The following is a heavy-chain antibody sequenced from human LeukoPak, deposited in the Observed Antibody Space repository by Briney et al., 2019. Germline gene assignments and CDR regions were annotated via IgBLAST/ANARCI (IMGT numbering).Heavy chain of an antibody. V-gene: IGHV3-74*01. D-gene: IGHD4-11*01. CDR2: INGDGSST. Sequence: HSGGSLRLSCAASGFTFSSYWMHWVRQAPGKGLVWVSRINGDGSSTNYADSVKGRFTISRDNAKNTLYLQMNSLRAEDTAVYYCARDRNYWFDPWGQGTLVTVSS. CDR3: ARDRNYWFDP. CDR1: GFTFSSYW. J-gene: IGHJ5*02.